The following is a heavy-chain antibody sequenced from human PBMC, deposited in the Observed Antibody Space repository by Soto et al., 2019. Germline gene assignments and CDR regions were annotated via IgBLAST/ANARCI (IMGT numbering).Heavy chain of an antibody. CDR1: GVTLSDYY. Sequence: XGALRLSFSASGVTLSDYYMIWIRQAPGKGLEWLSYISISGGTIYYADSVKGRFSISRDNAKNSLYLQLSSLRAEDTAVYFCARERARVFDSWGQGTLVTVSS. V-gene: IGHV3-11*01. CDR2: ISISGGTI. J-gene: IGHJ4*02. CDR3: ARERARVFDS.